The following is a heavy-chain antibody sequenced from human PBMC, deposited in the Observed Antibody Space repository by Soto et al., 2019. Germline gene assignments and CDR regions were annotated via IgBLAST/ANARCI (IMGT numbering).Heavy chain of an antibody. Sequence: GGSLRLSCTASGFTFGDYAMNWVRQAPGKGLEWVGFVRGKPNGGATDYAASLKGRFTISRDDSRSVAYLQMNSLKTEDTAVYYCTRDFQGQYYYGMDVWGQGTTVTVSS. CDR2: VRGKPNGGAT. CDR1: GFTFGDYA. V-gene: IGHV3-49*04. J-gene: IGHJ6*02. CDR3: TRDFQGQYYYGMDV.